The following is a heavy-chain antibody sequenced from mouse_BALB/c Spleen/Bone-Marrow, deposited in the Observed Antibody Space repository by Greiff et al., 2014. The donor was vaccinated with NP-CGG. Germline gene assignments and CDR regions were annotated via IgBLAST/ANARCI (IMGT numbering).Heavy chain of an antibody. V-gene: IGHV1-54*01. Sequence: LVESGAELVRPGTSVKVSCKGSGYAFTNYLIEWVKQRPGQGLEWIGVINSGSGGTKYNEKFKGKATLTADKSSSTAYMPLSSLTSDDSAVYFCARAITDAMDYWGQGTSVTVSS. CDR3: ARAITDAMDY. CDR2: INSGSGGT. J-gene: IGHJ4*01. CDR1: GYAFTNYL. D-gene: IGHD2-4*01.